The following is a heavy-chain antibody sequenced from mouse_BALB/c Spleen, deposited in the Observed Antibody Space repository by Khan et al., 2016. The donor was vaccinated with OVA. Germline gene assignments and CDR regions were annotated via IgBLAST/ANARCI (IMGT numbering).Heavy chain of an antibody. J-gene: IGHJ4*01. V-gene: IGHV2-6-4*01. CDR3: ARAYYRYDGYYAMDY. CDR2: IWGGGVT. CDR1: GFSLSRYN. D-gene: IGHD2-14*01. Sequence: QVQLKESGPGLVAPSQSLSITCTVSGFSLSRYNIHWVRQPPGKGLEWLGMIWGGGVTDYNSTLKSRLSISKDNSKRQVFLKMNSLQADDTAMYXCARAYYRYDGYYAMDYWGQGTSVTVSS.